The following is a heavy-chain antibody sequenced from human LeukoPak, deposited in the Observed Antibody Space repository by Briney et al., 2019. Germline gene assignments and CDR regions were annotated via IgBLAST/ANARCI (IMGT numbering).Heavy chain of an antibody. CDR3: ARDGMAFDAFDI. D-gene: IGHD1-14*01. Sequence: ASVKVSCKASGYTFTSYGISWVRQAPGQGLEWTGIINPSGGSTSYAQKFQGRVTMTRDMSTSTVYMELSSLRSEDTAVYYCARDGMAFDAFDIWGQGTMVTVSS. CDR2: INPSGGST. CDR1: GYTFTSYG. J-gene: IGHJ3*02. V-gene: IGHV1-46*01.